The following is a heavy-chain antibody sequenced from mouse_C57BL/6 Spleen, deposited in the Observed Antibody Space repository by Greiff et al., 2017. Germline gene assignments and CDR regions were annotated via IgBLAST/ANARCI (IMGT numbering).Heavy chain of an antibody. Sequence: QVQLQQPGAELVKPGASVKLSCKASGYTFTSYWMHWVKQRPGQGLEWIGMIHPNSGSTNYNEKFKSKATLTVDKSSSTAYMQLSSITSEDSAVYYCARYYYGSSPYFDVWGTGTTVTASS. D-gene: IGHD1-1*01. CDR1: GYTFTSYW. CDR3: ARYYYGSSPYFDV. CDR2: IHPNSGST. V-gene: IGHV1-64*01. J-gene: IGHJ1*03.